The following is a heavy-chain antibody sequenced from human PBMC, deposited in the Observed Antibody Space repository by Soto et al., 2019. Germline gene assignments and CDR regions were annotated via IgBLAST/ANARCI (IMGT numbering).Heavy chain of an antibody. V-gene: IGHV1-69*02. CDR1: GGTFSSYT. Sequence: QVQLVQSGAEVKKPGSSVKVSCKASGGTFSSYTISWVRQAPGQGLEWMGRIIPILGIANYAQKFQGRVTITADKSTSTAYMDLSSLRSEDTAVYYCARLYCSSTSCYANYYYGMDVWGQGTTVTVSS. CDR3: ARLYCSSTSCYANYYYGMDV. D-gene: IGHD2-2*01. CDR2: IIPILGIA. J-gene: IGHJ6*02.